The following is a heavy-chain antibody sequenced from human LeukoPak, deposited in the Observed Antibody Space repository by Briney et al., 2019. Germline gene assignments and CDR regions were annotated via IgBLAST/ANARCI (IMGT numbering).Heavy chain of an antibody. J-gene: IGHJ4*02. Sequence: GASVKVSCKASGYTFTSYGISWVRQAPGQGLEWMGWISAYNGNTNYAQKLQGRVTMTTDTSTSTAYMELRSLRSDDAAVYYCARGRSSSWYYDFDYWGQGTLVTVSS. D-gene: IGHD6-13*01. CDR3: ARGRSSSWYYDFDY. CDR1: GYTFTSYG. CDR2: ISAYNGNT. V-gene: IGHV1-18*01.